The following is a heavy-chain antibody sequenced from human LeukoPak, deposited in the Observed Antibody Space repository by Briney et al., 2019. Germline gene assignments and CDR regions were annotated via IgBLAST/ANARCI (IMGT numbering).Heavy chain of an antibody. J-gene: IGHJ4*02. CDR2: ISAYNGNT. V-gene: IGHV1-18*01. CDR1: GYTXTSYG. CDR3: AREDSYYGSGSYYAFDY. Sequence: ASVKVSCKASGYTXTSYGISWVRQAPGQGLEWMGWISAYNGNTNYAQKLQGRVTMTTDTSTSTAYMELRSLRSDDTAVYYCAREDSYYGSGSYYAFDYWGQGTLVTVSS. D-gene: IGHD3-10*01.